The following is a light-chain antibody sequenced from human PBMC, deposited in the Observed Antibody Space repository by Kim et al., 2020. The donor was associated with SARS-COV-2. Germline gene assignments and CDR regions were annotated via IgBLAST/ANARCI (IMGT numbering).Light chain of an antibody. CDR2: GAS. J-gene: IGKJ2*03. CDR3: QQFGTSPPYS. V-gene: IGKV3-20*01. Sequence: FPGLRATLSCRASQSVTSNNLAWYQQKPAQAPRRLIHGASSRVTGIPDRFSGSGSWTDFTLTINRLEPDDYSVYYCQQFGTSPPYSFGQGTKLEI. CDR1: QSVTSNN.